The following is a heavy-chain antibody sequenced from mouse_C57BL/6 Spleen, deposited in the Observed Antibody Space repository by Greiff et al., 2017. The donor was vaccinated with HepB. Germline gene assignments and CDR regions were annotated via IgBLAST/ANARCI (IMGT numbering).Heavy chain of an antibody. CDR1: GYTFTSYW. V-gene: IGHV1-50*01. D-gene: IGHD2-4*01. CDR3: ARSVYDYDPYYFDY. J-gene: IGHJ2*01. Sequence: QVQLQQPGAELVKPGASVKLSCKASGYTFTSYWMQWVKQRPGQGLEWIGEIDPSDSYTNYNQKFKGKATLTVDTSSSTAYMQLSSLTSEDSAVYYCARSVYDYDPYYFDYWGQGTTLTVSS. CDR2: IDPSDSYT.